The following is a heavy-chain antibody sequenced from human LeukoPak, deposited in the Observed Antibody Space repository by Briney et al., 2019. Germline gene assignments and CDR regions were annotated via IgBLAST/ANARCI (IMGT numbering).Heavy chain of an antibody. CDR1: GFIFNIYS. J-gene: IGHJ5*02. D-gene: IGHD4-17*01. V-gene: IGHV3-21*01. CDR3: ARYGDYGWFDP. Sequence: GGSLRLSCAASGFIFNIYSKNWVRQPSTRGLEEVSSISSSSSYIYYADSVKGRFTISRDNAKNSLYLQMNSLRAEDTAVYYCARYGDYGWFDPWGQGTLVTVSS. CDR2: ISSSSSYI.